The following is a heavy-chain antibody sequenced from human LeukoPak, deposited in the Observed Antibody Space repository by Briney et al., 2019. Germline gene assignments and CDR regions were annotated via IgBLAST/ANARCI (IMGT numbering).Heavy chain of an antibody. Sequence: VASVKVSCKASGYTFTSYYIYWVRQAPGQGLEWMGIIICSGGSTDYAQKFQGRVTMTRDMSTSTVYMELSSLKSEDTAVYYCARSPFYNGGSDYWGQGTLVTVSS. CDR3: ARSPFYNGGSDY. CDR2: IICSGGST. CDR1: GYTFTSYY. D-gene: IGHD3-10*01. J-gene: IGHJ4*02. V-gene: IGHV1-46*01.